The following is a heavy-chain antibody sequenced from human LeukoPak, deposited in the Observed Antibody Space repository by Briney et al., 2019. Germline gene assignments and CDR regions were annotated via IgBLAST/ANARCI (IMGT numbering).Heavy chain of an antibody. Sequence: GGSLRLSCAASGFTFSSYSMNWVRQAPGKGLEWASSISSSSSYIYYADSVKGRFTISRDNAKHSLYLQMNSMRAEAPAVYYCARVRFLEWLPSEDMDVWGKGTTVTVSS. J-gene: IGHJ6*03. V-gene: IGHV3-21*01. D-gene: IGHD3-3*01. CDR3: ARVRFLEWLPSEDMDV. CDR2: ISSSSSYI. CDR1: GFTFSSYS.